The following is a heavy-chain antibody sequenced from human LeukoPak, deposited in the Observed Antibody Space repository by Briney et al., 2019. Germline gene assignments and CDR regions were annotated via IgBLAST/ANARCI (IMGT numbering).Heavy chain of an antibody. CDR2: INPNSGGT. CDR1: GYTFTGYY. J-gene: IGHJ4*02. V-gene: IGHV1-2*02. CDR3: ARADRVSSSWGPTSDY. D-gene: IGHD6-13*01. Sequence: ASVKVSCKASGYTFTGYYMHWVRQAPGQGLEWMGWINPNSGGTNYAQKFQGRVTMTRDTSISTAYMELSRLRSDDTAVYYCARADRVSSSWGPTSDYWGQGTLVTVSS.